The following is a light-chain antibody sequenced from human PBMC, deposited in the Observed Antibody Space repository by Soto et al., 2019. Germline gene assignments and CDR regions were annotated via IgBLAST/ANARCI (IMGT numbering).Light chain of an antibody. J-gene: IGLJ1*01. CDR1: SSDVGGYKF. CDR3: TSYTSSSTPYV. CDR2: EVS. Sequence: QSALTQPASVSGSPGQSLTISCTGTSSDVGGYKFVSWYQQHPSEAPKLIIYEVSNRPSGVSTRFSGSKSGNTASLTISGLQAEDEADYFCTSYTSSSTPYVFGTGTKVTVL. V-gene: IGLV2-14*01.